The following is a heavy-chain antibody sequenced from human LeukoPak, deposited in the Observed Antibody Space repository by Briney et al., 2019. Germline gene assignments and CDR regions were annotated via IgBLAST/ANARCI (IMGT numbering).Heavy chain of an antibody. Sequence: PGGSLRLSCAASGFTFSSYGMHWVRQAPGKGLEWVAFIRYDGSTKYYADSVKGRVTIYRDNSKNTLYLQMNSLRAEDTAVYYCANRHSSSWYQFDYWGQGTLVTVSS. V-gene: IGHV3-30*02. CDR1: GFTFSSYG. CDR3: ANRHSSSWYQFDY. J-gene: IGHJ4*02. D-gene: IGHD6-13*01. CDR2: IRYDGSTK.